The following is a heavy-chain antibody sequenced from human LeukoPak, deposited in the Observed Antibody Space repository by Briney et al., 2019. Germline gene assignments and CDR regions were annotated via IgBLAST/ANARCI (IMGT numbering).Heavy chain of an antibody. D-gene: IGHD3-22*01. CDR3: ARGMAGYYSNYYYYMDV. Sequence: SETLSLTCTVSGGSISSYYWSWIRQPPGKGLEWIGYIFYSGSTNYNPSLKSRVTISVDTSKNQFSLKLSSVTAADTAVYYCARGMAGYYSNYYYYMDVWGKGTTVTVSS. J-gene: IGHJ6*03. CDR2: IFYSGST. V-gene: IGHV4-59*12. CDR1: GGSISSYY.